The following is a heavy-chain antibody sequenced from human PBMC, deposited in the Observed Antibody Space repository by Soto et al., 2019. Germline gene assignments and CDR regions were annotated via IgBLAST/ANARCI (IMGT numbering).Heavy chain of an antibody. V-gene: IGHV4-31*03. D-gene: IGHD3-3*01. CDR2: IYYSGST. CDR3: ARSAPLEWLPPLGDYYYYGMDV. Sequence: QVQLQESGPGLVKPSQTLSLTCTVSGGSISSGGYYWSWIRQHPGKGLEWIGYIYYSGSTYYNPSRKSRVTISVDTSKNQFSLKLSSVTAADTAVYYCARSAPLEWLPPLGDYYYYGMDVWGQGTTVTVSS. CDR1: GGSISSGGYY. J-gene: IGHJ6*02.